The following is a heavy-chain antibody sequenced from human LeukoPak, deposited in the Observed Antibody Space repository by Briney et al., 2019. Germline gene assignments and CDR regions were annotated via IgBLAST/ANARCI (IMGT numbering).Heavy chain of an antibody. CDR1: GLTYSDFW. Sequence: GGSLRLSCAASGLTYSDFWMHWVRQPPGKGLVWVALVKGDGRTTIYADSVKGRFTISRDNAKNTLYLQMNSLRADDSGVYYCATGHSYGYDYWGQGVLVTVSS. J-gene: IGHJ4*02. D-gene: IGHD5-18*01. V-gene: IGHV3-74*01. CDR2: VKGDGRTT. CDR3: ATGHSYGYDY.